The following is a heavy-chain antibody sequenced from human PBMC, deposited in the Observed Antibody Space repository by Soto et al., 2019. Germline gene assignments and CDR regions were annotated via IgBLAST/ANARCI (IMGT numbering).Heavy chain of an antibody. V-gene: IGHV3-48*01. CDR3: ARDQLYYNDISGRPLNAFDV. J-gene: IGHJ3*01. CDR1: GFTFDDFG. D-gene: IGHD3-22*01. Sequence: GGSLRLSCSASGFTFDDFGMNWVRQAPGKGLEWVSYIGIGSSTKYYADSVKGRFTISRDNAKNSLYLQMNSLRAEDTAVYYCARDQLYYNDISGRPLNAFDVWGQGTMVTVSS. CDR2: IGIGSSTK.